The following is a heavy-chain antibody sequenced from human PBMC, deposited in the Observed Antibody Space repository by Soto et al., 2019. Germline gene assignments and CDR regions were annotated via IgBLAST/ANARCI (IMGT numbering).Heavy chain of an antibody. CDR3: ARXHRQQCLDHDYYYGMDV. J-gene: IGHJ6*02. Sequence: PGGSLRLSCAASGFTFSSYWMSWVRQAPGKGLEWVANIKQDGSEKYYVDSVKGRFTISRDNAKNSLYLQMNSLRAEDTAVYYCARXHRQQCLDHDYYYGMDVWGQGTTVTVSS. CDR2: IKQDGSEK. D-gene: IGHD6-19*01. CDR1: GFTFSSYW. V-gene: IGHV3-7*03.